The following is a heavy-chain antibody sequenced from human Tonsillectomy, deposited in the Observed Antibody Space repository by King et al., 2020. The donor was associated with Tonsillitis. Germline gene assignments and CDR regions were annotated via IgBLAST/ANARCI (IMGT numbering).Heavy chain of an antibody. Sequence: LQLQESGPGLVKPSETLSLNCTVSGGSISSTSCYWGWIRQPPGKGLEWIGSIYYSGSTYYNPSLKSRVTISVDTSKNQFSLKLSSVTAADTAVYYCARLRWEVVVAGPKFDYWGQGILVTVSS. CDR2: IYYSGST. J-gene: IGHJ4*02. D-gene: IGHD6-19*01. CDR3: ARLRWEVVVAGPKFDY. V-gene: IGHV4-39*01. CDR1: GGSISSTSCY.